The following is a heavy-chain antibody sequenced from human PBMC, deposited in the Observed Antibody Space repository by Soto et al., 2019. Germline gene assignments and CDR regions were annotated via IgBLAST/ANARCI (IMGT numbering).Heavy chain of an antibody. V-gene: IGHV3-74*01. CDR2: INSDGSST. CDR1: GFTFSSYW. Sequence: GGSLSLSCAASGFTFSSYWMHWVRQAPGKGLVWVSRINSDGSSTSYADSVKGRFTISRDNAKNTLYLQMNSLRAEDTAVYYCERVQRGYYYYMSVWGKGPTAPV. CDR3: ERVQRGYYYYMSV. J-gene: IGHJ6*03.